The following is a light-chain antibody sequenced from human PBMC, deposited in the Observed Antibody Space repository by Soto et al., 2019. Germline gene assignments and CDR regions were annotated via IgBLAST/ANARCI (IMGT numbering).Light chain of an antibody. J-gene: IGKJ1*01. CDR3: QPYNNLTPWT. V-gene: IGKV3-15*01. Sequence: EVVLTLTPGTISVSPGERATISCRASQSVRSKLAWNQQKPGQPPRLLIYGASTRATGIPTRFSGRGSGTEFTPTISSLQSEDSGVYYCQPYNNLTPWTFGQGTKVEIK. CDR1: QSVRSK. CDR2: GAS.